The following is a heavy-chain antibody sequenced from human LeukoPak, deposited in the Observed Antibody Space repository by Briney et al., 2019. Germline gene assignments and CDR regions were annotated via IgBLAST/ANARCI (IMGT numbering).Heavy chain of an antibody. Sequence: PGGSLRLSCAASGFTVNNAWMSWVRQASGKGLEWVGRIKSKTDGGTTDYVAPVKGRFSISRDDGDNTLYLQMNSLEAEGTGVYYCAVSTVHGAFDIRGQGTMVTVSS. CDR1: GFTVNNAW. J-gene: IGHJ3*02. CDR2: IKSKTDGGTT. CDR3: AVSTVHGAFDI. D-gene: IGHD5/OR15-5a*01. V-gene: IGHV3-15*01.